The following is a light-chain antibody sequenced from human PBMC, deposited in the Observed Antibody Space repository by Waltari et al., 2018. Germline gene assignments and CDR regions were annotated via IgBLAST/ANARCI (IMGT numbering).Light chain of an antibody. CDR2: ITN. Sequence: QSELAQPPSASAAPGQRVTISCSGSSSNLGRNTVQWYQQFPGPAPKLLIYITNRRPSGVPDRFSGSKSGTSASLTISGLQSADEGDYYCAAWDDSLNAWLFGGGTKLTVL. J-gene: IGLJ3*02. CDR1: SSNLGRNT. CDR3: AAWDDSLNAWL. V-gene: IGLV1-44*01.